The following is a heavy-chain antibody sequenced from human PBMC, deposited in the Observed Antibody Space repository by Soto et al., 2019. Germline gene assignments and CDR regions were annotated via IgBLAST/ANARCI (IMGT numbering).Heavy chain of an antibody. CDR2: ISYDGTNE. J-gene: IGHJ4*02. CDR3: ARGYTAAPRTSHFDY. Sequence: QVQLVESGGGVVQPGRSLRLSCAASGFTFSSYAMHWVRQAPGKGLEWVAVISYDGTNEFYADSVKGRFTISRDNSKNTLYVQMNSLRAEDTAVYYCARGYTAAPRTSHFDYWGQGTLVTVSS. V-gene: IGHV3-30-3*01. D-gene: IGHD6-13*01. CDR1: GFTFSSYA.